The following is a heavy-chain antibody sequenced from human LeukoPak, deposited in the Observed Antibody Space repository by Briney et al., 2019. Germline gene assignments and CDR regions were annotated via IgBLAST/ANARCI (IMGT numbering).Heavy chain of an antibody. J-gene: IGHJ4*02. CDR3: ARLKLLWSNYFDY. D-gene: IGHD2-2*01. V-gene: IGHV3-7*01. CDR1: GFNFNIYW. Sequence: PGGSLRLSCAASGFNFNIYWMTWVRRAPGKGLEWVANIKHDGSEMNYVDSVKGRFTVSRDNAKNSVYLQMNSLRAEDTAVYYCARLKLLWSNYFDYWGQGTLVTVSS. CDR2: IKHDGSEM.